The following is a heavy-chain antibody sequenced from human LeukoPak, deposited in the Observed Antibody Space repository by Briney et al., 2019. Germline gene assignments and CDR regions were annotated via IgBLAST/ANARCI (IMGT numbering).Heavy chain of an antibody. V-gene: IGHV3-53*01. CDR3: ARGRGLGVVSPYFDY. CDR1: GFTFSSYS. J-gene: IGHJ4*02. Sequence: SGGSLRLSCAASGFTFSSYSMIWVRQAPGKGLERVSVIYGDGRTSYPDSVKGRFTISRDNSKNTLSLQMNNLRAEDTAVYYCARGRGLGVVSPYFDYWGQGTLVTVSS. CDR2: IYGDGRT. D-gene: IGHD3-3*01.